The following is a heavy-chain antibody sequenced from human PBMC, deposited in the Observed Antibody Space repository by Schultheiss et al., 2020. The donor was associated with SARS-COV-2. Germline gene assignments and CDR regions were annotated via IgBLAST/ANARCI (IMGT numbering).Heavy chain of an antibody. Sequence: SETLSLTCAVSGYSISSGYYWSWIRQPPGKGLEWIGEINHSGSTNYNPSLKSRVTISVDTSKNQFSLKLSSVTAADTAVYYCARGEYCSGGSCYSFDPWGQGTLVTVSS. CDR2: INHSGST. V-gene: IGHV4-34*01. D-gene: IGHD2-15*01. CDR1: GYSISSGYY. CDR3: ARGEYCSGGSCYSFDP. J-gene: IGHJ5*02.